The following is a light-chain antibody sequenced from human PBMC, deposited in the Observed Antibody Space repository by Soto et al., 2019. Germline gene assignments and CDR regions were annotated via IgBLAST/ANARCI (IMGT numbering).Light chain of an antibody. Sequence: QSALTQPASVSGSPGQSITISCTGTSSDVGGYNLVSWYQQHPGKAPKLMIYEGSKRPSGVSNRFSGSKSGNTASLTVSGLQAEDEADYYCCSYAGSSTFGVFGGGTKVTVL. CDR2: EGS. CDR1: SSDVGGYNL. CDR3: CSYAGSSTFGV. V-gene: IGLV2-23*03. J-gene: IGLJ2*01.